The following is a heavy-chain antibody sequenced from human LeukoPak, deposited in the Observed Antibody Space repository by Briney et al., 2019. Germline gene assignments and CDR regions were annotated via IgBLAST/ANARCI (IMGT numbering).Heavy chain of an antibody. Sequence: GGSLRLSCAASGFTFSSYAMSWVRQAPGKGLEWVSSISTSSTYIYYADSVRGRFTISRDNAKNSLSLQINSLRAEDTAVYYCARDSGVGPCLFCSGFDIWGQGTMVTVSS. CDR1: GFTFSSYA. V-gene: IGHV3-21*01. D-gene: IGHD2-15*01. J-gene: IGHJ3*02. CDR3: ARDSGVGPCLFCSGFDI. CDR2: ISTSSTYI.